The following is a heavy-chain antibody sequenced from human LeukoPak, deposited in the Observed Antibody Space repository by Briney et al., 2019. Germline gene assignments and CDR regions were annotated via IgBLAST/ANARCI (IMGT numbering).Heavy chain of an antibody. CDR1: GFTFDDYA. D-gene: IGHD5-24*01. CDR2: ISASGGST. J-gene: IGHJ5*02. Sequence: GGSLRLSCAASGFTFDDYAMHWVRQAPGKGLEWVSAISASGGSTHYADSVKGRFTISRDNSKNTLFLQMNSLRAEDTAVYYCAKADGSWTYDPWGQGTLVTVSS. CDR3: AKADGSWTYDP. V-gene: IGHV3-23*01.